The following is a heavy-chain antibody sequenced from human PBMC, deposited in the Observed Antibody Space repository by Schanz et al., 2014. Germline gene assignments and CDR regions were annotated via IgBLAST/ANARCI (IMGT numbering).Heavy chain of an antibody. Sequence: EVQLLESGGGLVQPWGSLRLSCAASGFTFSSYAMSWVRQAPGKGLEWVSYVSRSTPDIYYADSVKGRFTMSRDNAKNSVFLQMNSLRAEATAVYCCVRDSFFAFDYWGQGTLVTVSS. CDR1: GFTFSSYA. V-gene: IGHV3-48*01. CDR2: VSRSTPDI. J-gene: IGHJ4*02. CDR3: VRDSFFAFDY. D-gene: IGHD3-3*01.